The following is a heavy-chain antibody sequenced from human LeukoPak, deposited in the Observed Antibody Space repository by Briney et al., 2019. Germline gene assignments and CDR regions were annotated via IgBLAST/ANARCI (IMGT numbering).Heavy chain of an antibody. V-gene: IGHV3-23*01. CDR3: AKWKYSNSGIDDY. CDR1: GFTFSSYA. D-gene: IGHD6-6*01. Sequence: GGSLRLACAASGFTFSSYAMSWVRQVPGKGLEWVSVISGSGDNTYYADSVKGRFTISRDNSKNMLYLQMNSLRAEDTAVYYCAKWKYSNSGIDDYWGREPWSPSPQ. CDR2: ISGSGDNT. J-gene: IGHJ4*02.